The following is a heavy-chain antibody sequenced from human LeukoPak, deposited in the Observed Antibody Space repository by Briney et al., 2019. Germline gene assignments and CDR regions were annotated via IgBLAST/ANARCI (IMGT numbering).Heavy chain of an antibody. D-gene: IGHD3-9*01. CDR2: ISYDGSNK. Sequence: GRSLRLSCAASGFTFSSYGMHWVRQAPGKGLEWVAVISYDGSNKYYADSVKGRFTISRDNSKNTLYLQMNSLRAEDTAVYYCAEVEYYDILTGYGPFDYWGQGTLVTVSS. V-gene: IGHV3-30*18. CDR1: GFTFSSYG. J-gene: IGHJ4*02. CDR3: AEVEYYDILTGYGPFDY.